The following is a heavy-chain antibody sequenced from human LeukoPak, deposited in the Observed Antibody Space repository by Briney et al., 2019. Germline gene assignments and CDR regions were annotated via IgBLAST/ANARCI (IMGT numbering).Heavy chain of an antibody. D-gene: IGHD6-13*01. CDR3: ARDQQQLTRLNWFDP. CDR1: GGSISSHY. CDR2: IYYSGST. J-gene: IGHJ5*02. Sequence: SETLSLTCTVSGGSISSHYGSWIRQPPGKGLEWIGYIYYSGSTNYNPSLKSRVTISVDTSKNQFSLKLSSVTAADTAVYYCARDQQQLTRLNWFDPWGQGTLVTVSS. V-gene: IGHV4-59*11.